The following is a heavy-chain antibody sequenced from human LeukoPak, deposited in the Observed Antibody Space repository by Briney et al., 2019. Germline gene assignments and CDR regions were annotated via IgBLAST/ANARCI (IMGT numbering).Heavy chain of an antibody. Sequence: SVKVSCKASGGTFSSYAISWVRQAPGQGLEWMGRIIPIFGTANYAQKFQGRVTITTDESTSTAYMELSSLRSEDTAVYYCAREGTGTTPHPYYYYYMDVWGKGTTVTASS. CDR2: IIPIFGTA. V-gene: IGHV1-69*05. J-gene: IGHJ6*03. D-gene: IGHD1-7*01. CDR3: AREGTGTTPHPYYYYYMDV. CDR1: GGTFSSYA.